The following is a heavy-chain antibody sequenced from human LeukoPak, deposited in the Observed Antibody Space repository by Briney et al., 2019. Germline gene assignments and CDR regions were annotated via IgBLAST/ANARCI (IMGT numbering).Heavy chain of an antibody. J-gene: IGHJ4*02. V-gene: IGHV3-23*01. Sequence: GGSLRLSCAASGFSFSSYAMSWVRQAPGKGLEWVSAISGSGGSTYYADSVKGRFTISRDNSKNTLYLQMNSLRAEDTAVYYCAAISRRTGFDYWGQGTLVTVSS. CDR2: ISGSGGST. CDR3: AAISRRTGFDY. CDR1: GFSFSSYA. D-gene: IGHD3/OR15-3a*01.